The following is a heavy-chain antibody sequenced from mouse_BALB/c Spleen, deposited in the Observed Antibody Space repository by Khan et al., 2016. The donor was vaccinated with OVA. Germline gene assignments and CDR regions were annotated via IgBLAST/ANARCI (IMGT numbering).Heavy chain of an antibody. D-gene: IGHD2-4*01. CDR2: IYPGISDT. Sequence: EVQLQQSGTVLARPGASVKMSCKASGYSFTSYWMHWVKQRPGQGLEWIGAIYPGISDTRYNQKFKVKAKLTAVTSASTAYMHLSSLTNEDSAVYFCTRSYDSYYFDYWGQGTTLTVSS. J-gene: IGHJ2*01. CDR3: TRSYDSYYFDY. CDR1: GYSFTSYW. V-gene: IGHV1-5*01.